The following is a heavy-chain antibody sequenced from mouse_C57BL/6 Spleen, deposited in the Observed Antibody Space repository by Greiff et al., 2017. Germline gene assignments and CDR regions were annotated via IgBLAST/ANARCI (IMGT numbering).Heavy chain of an antibody. CDR3: ARVYYGSSYYYFDY. V-gene: IGHV1-55*01. D-gene: IGHD1-1*01. Sequence: QVQLQQPGAELVKPGASVKMSCKASGYTFTSYWITWVKQRPEQGLEWIGDIYPGSGSTNYNEKFKSKATLTVDTSSSTAYMQLSSLTSEDSAVYYCARVYYGSSYYYFDYWGQGTTLTVSS. CDR2: IYPGSGST. CDR1: GYTFTSYW. J-gene: IGHJ2*01.